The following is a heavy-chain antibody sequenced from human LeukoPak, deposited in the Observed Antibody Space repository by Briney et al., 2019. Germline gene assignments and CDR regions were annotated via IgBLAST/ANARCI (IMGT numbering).Heavy chain of an antibody. D-gene: IGHD2-2*02. CDR1: GGSISSGDYY. Sequence: SETLSLTCTVSGGSISSGDYYWSWIRQPPGKGLEWIGYIYYSGSTYYNPSLKSRVTISVDTSKNQFSLKLSSVTAADTAVYYCARVIVVVPAAIGSPMYYFDYWGQGTLVTVSS. CDR2: IYYSGST. J-gene: IGHJ4*02. CDR3: ARVIVVVPAAIGSPMYYFDY. V-gene: IGHV4-30-4*08.